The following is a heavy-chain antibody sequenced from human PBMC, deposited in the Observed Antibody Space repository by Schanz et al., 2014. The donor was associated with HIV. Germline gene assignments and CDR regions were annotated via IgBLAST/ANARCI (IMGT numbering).Heavy chain of an antibody. J-gene: IGHJ3*02. V-gene: IGHV3-33*08. CDR3: ARFANWAFDI. Sequence: VHLLESGGGLVQPGGSLRLSCAASGFTFSTYAMNWVRQAPGKGLEWVAVIWYDGSNKYYVDSVKGRFTISRDNSKNTVYLQMNSLRVEDTAVYYCARFANWAFDIWGQGTTVTVSS. D-gene: IGHD1-1*01. CDR1: GFTFSTYA. CDR2: IWYDGSNK.